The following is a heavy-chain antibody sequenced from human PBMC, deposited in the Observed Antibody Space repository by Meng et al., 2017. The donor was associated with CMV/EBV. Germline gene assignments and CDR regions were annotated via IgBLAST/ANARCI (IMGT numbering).Heavy chain of an antibody. V-gene: IGHV3-7*01. Sequence: GESLKISCAASGFTFSSYWMSWVRQAPGKGLEWVANIKQDGSEKYYVDSAKGRFTISRDNAKNSLYLQMNSLRAEDTAVYYCARVSDFWTEGGLDYWGQGTLVTVSS. J-gene: IGHJ4*02. D-gene: IGHD3-3*01. CDR2: IKQDGSEK. CDR1: GFTFSSYW. CDR3: ARVSDFWTEGGLDY.